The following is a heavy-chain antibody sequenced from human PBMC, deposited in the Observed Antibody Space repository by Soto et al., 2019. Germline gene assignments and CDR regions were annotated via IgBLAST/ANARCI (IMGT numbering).Heavy chain of an antibody. D-gene: IGHD5-12*01. Sequence: SEALSLTCTVSGGSISSNFWSWIRQPPGKGLEWIGYIDYSASTNYNPSLKSRVTISVDTSKNQVSLKLPSPTAADPAVYYCARRSGYDYYYSYLDVWGQGTTVSVSS. CDR1: GGSISSNF. CDR2: IDYSAST. V-gene: IGHV4-59*08. CDR3: ARRSGYDYYYSYLDV. J-gene: IGHJ6*03.